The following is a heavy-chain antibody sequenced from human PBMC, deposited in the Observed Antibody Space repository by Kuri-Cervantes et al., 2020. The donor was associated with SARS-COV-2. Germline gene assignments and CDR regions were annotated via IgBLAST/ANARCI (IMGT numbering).Heavy chain of an antibody. CDR3: AKDLCGGDCPPLDY. D-gene: IGHD2-21*01. CDR2: ISYDGSNK. V-gene: IGHV3-30*18. J-gene: IGHJ4*02. CDR1: GFTFSSYG. Sequence: GESLKISCAASGFTFSSYGMHWVRQAPGKGLEWVAVISYDGSNKYYADSVKGRFTISRDKSKNTLYLQMNSLRAEDTAVYYCAKDLCGGDCPPLDYWGQGTLVTVSS.